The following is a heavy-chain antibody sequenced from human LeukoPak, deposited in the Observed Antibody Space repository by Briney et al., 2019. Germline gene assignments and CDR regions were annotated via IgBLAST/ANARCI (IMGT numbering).Heavy chain of an antibody. V-gene: IGHV3-15*01. CDR3: TTGKYGDYYFDN. CDR2: LKSKTDGRTT. D-gene: IGHD4-17*01. CDR1: GFTFSNAW. J-gene: IGHJ4*02. Sequence: GGSLRLSCAASGFTFSNAWMTWVRQPPGKGLEWVGRLKSKTDGRTTDYAAPVKGRFTISRDDSKNTLYLQMNSLKTEDTAVYYCTTGKYGDYYFDNWGQGTLVTVSS.